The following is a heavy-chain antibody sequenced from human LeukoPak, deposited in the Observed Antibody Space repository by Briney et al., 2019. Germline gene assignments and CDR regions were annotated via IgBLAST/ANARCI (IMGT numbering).Heavy chain of an antibody. Sequence: SETLSLTCTVSGGSISSYYWSWIRQPPGKGLEWIGYIYHSGSTYYNPSLKSRVTISVDRSKNQFSLKLSSVTAADTAVYYCARLDFGGNSGVWGQGTLVTVSS. CDR1: GGSISSYY. CDR2: IYHSGST. J-gene: IGHJ4*02. CDR3: ARLDFGGNSGV. D-gene: IGHD4-23*01. V-gene: IGHV4-59*12.